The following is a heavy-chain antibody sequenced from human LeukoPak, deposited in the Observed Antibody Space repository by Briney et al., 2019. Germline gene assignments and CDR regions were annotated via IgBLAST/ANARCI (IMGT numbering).Heavy chain of an antibody. CDR3: ARDLGHSSGYYYNFDY. CDR2: IIPIFGTA. V-gene: IGHV1-69*13. Sequence: SVKVSCKASGGTFSSYAISWVRQAPGQGLEWMGGIIPIFGTANYAQKFQGRVTITADESTSTAYMELSSLRSEDTAVYYCARDLGHSSGYYYNFDYWGQGTLVTVSS. CDR1: GGTFSSYA. J-gene: IGHJ4*02. D-gene: IGHD3-22*01.